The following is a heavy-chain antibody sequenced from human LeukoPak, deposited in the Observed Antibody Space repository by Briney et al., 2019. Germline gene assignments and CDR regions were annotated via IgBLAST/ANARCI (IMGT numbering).Heavy chain of an antibody. Sequence: GGSLRLSCAASGFTFSSYGMHWVRQAPGKGLEWVAVISYDGSNKYYADSVKGRFTISRDNPKNTLYLQMNSLRAEDTAVYYCAKDRGGYYFDYWGQGTLVTVSS. J-gene: IGHJ4*02. CDR2: ISYDGSNK. CDR3: AKDRGGYYFDY. V-gene: IGHV3-30*18. CDR1: GFTFSSYG. D-gene: IGHD3-16*01.